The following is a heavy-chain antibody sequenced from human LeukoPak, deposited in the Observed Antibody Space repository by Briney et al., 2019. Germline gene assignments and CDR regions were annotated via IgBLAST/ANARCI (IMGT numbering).Heavy chain of an antibody. CDR1: GYTFTVYY. CDR2: INPNSGGT. CDR3: ARVGSYSYGYHYYYYMDV. V-gene: IGHV1-2*02. D-gene: IGHD5-18*01. J-gene: IGHJ6*03. Sequence: GASVTVSCKASGYTFTVYYMHWVRQAPGQGLEWMGWINPNSGGTNYAQKFQGRVTMTRDTSISTAYMELSRLRSDDTAVYYCARVGSYSYGYHYYYYMDVWGKGTTVTVSS.